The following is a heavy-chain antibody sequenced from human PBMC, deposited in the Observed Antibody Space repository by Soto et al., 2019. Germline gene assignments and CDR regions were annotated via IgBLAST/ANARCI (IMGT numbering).Heavy chain of an antibody. D-gene: IGHD3-3*01. Sequence: ASVKVSCKVSGYTLTELSMHWVRQAPGKGLEWMGGFDPEDGETIYAQKFQGRVTMTEDTSTDTAYMELSSLRSEDTAVYYCATGYSVGWSEGWDYWGQGTLVTVSS. CDR1: GYTLTELS. CDR2: FDPEDGET. CDR3: ATGYSVGWSEGWDY. J-gene: IGHJ4*02. V-gene: IGHV1-24*01.